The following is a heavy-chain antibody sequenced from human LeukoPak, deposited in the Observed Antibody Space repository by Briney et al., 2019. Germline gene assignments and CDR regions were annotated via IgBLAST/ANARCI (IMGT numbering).Heavy chain of an antibody. V-gene: IGHV3-30-3*01. CDR2: ISYDGTNK. CDR1: GLTFSSYA. Sequence: PGGSLRLSCAASGLTFSSYAMHWVRQAPGKGLEWVAFISYDGTNKYYADSVKGRFTISRDNSENTVYLQMNSLRAGDTAVYYCAREHYYGSGSYPNYWGQGTLVTVSS. D-gene: IGHD3-10*01. CDR3: AREHYYGSGSYPNY. J-gene: IGHJ4*02.